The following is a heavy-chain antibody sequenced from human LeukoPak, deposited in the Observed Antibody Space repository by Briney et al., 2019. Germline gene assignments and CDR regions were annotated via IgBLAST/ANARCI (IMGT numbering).Heavy chain of an antibody. D-gene: IGHD2-2*01. J-gene: IGHJ4*02. V-gene: IGHV3-23*01. CDR2: ISGSGDST. Sequence: GGSLRLSCAASRFTFSTYAMTWVRQAPGEGLEWVSSISGSGDSTYYADSVKGRFTISRDNSKNTLYLQMSSLRAEDTAVYYCSKGGLACSSTSCFDYWGQGTLVTVSS. CDR3: SKGGLACSSTSCFDY. CDR1: RFTFSTYA.